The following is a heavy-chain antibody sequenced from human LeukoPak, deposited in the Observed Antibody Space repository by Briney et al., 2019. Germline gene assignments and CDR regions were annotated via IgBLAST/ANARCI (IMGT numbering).Heavy chain of an antibody. CDR2: IIPIFGTA. D-gene: IGHD5-24*01. CDR3: ARASRDGYNFH. V-gene: IGHV1-69*05. Sequence: GASVKVSFKSTGGTYSSYAISWVRQPPGQGLAWMGGIIPIFGTANYAQKFQGRVTITTDESTSTAYMELSSLRSEDTAVYYCARASRDGYNFHWGQGTLVTVSS. CDR1: GGTYSSYA. J-gene: IGHJ4*02.